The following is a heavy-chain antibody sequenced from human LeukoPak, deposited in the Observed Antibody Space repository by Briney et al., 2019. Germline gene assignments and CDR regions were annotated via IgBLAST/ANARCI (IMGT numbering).Heavy chain of an antibody. J-gene: IGHJ4*02. CDR1: GGSISSGNYY. CDR3: ARGDDYGVPLTD. V-gene: IGHV4-39*07. CDR2: IYYSGRS. Sequence: SETLSLTCTVSGGSISSGNYYWGWIRQPPGKGLEWIGSIYYSGRSYYKSSLKSRVTISIDTSKTHFSLKLSSVTAADTAVYYCARGDDYGVPLTDWGQGTLVTVSS. D-gene: IGHD4-17*01.